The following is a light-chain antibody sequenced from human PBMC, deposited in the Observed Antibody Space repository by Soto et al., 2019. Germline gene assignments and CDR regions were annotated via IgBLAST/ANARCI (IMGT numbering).Light chain of an antibody. Sequence: EIVLTQSPGTLSLSPGERATLSCRASQSVSSSYLAWYQQKPGQAPRLLIYGASSRATGIPDRFSGSGSVTDFTLTISRLEPEDLAVYYCQQYGSSPGTFGQGTKVEIK. J-gene: IGKJ1*01. CDR2: GAS. V-gene: IGKV3-20*01. CDR1: QSVSSSY. CDR3: QQYGSSPGT.